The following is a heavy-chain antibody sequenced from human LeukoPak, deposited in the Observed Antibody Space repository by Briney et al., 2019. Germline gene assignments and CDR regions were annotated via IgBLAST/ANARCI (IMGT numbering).Heavy chain of an antibody. Sequence: PGGSLRLSCAASGFSFSSIAMNWVRQAPGKGLEWVSAISGSGGSTYYADSVKGRFTISRDNSKNTLYLQMNSLRAEDTAVYYCAKGLRSYYYMDVWGKGTTVTVSS. CDR2: ISGSGGST. CDR3: AKGLRSYYYMDV. CDR1: GFSFSSIA. V-gene: IGHV3-23*01. J-gene: IGHJ6*03.